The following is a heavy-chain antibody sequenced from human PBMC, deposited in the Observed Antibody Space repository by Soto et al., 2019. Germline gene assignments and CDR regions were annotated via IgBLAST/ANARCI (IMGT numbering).Heavy chain of an antibody. D-gene: IGHD3-10*01. CDR3: VRTYGDYYYYYMDL. V-gene: IGHV4-31*03. CDR2: IYYSGST. Sequence: QVQLQESGPGLVKPSQTLSLTCTVSGGSISSGGYYCSWIRQHPGKGLEWIGYIYYSGSTYYNPSLKRRVTILVDTSKNQFTLKLSSVTAADTAVYYCVRTYGDYYYYYMDLWGKGTTVTVSS. J-gene: IGHJ6*03. CDR1: GGSISSGGYY.